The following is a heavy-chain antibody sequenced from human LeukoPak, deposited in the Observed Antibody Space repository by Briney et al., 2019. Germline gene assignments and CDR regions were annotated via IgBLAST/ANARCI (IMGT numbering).Heavy chain of an antibody. V-gene: IGHV3-74*01. CDR2: INGDGSST. CDR3: ARVTDSSSWVIAY. CDR1: GFTFSSNW. J-gene: IGHJ4*02. Sequence: GGSLRLSCAASGFTFSSNWMHWVRQAPGKGLVWVSRINGDGSSTNYADSVRGRFTISRDNAKNTLYLQMNSLRAENTAVYYCARVTDSSSWVIAYWGQGTLVTVSS. D-gene: IGHD6-13*01.